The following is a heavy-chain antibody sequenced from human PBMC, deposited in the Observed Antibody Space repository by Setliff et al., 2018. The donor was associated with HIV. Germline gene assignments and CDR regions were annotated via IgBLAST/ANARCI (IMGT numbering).Heavy chain of an antibody. CDR1: GGSFSGYY. V-gene: IGHV4-34*01. Sequence: SLTCAVYGGSFSGYYWSWIRQPPGKGLEWIGEINHSGSTNYNPSLKSRVTISVDTSKNQFSLKLSSVTAADTAVYYCARESTRSLDIWGQGTMVTVSS. CDR2: INHSGST. J-gene: IGHJ3*02. CDR3: ARESTRSLDI.